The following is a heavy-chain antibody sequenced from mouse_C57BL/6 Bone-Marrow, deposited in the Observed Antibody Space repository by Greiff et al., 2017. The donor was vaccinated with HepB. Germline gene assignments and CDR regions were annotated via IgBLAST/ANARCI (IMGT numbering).Heavy chain of an antibody. CDR3: ASDDYEGYFDV. CDR2: IYHRSGNT. D-gene: IGHD2-4*01. CDR1: GYTFTSYG. J-gene: IGHJ1*03. Sequence: VQLKQSGAELARPGASVRLSCKASGYTFTSYGISWVKQRTGKGLEWIGEIYHRSGNTYYNEKFKGKATLTADKSYSTAYMELRSLTSEDSAVYFCASDDYEGYFDVWGTGTTVTVSS. V-gene: IGHV1-81*01.